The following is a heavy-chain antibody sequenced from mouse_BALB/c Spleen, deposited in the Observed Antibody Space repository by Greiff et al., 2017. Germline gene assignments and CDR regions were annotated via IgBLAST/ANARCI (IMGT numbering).Heavy chain of an antibody. CDR2: IDPANGNT. CDR1: GFNIKDTY. Sequence: VQLQQSGAELVKPGASVKLSCTASGFNIKDTYMHWVKQRPEQGLEWIGRIDPANGNTKYDPKFQGKATITADTSSNTAYLQLSSLTSEDTAVYYCARSDGTARATFDYWGQGTTLTVSS. V-gene: IGHV14-3*02. J-gene: IGHJ2*01. D-gene: IGHD3-2*01. CDR3: ARSDGTARATFDY.